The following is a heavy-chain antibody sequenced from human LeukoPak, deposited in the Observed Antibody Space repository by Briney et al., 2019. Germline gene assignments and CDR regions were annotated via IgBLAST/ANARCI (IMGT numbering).Heavy chain of an antibody. D-gene: IGHD3-16*01. CDR3: RVGDYVRVDY. CDR2: INTNTGNP. Sequence: EASVKVSCKASGYTFTSYAMNWVRQAPGQGLEWMGWINTNTGNPTYAQGFTGRFVFSLDTSVSTAYLQISSLKAEDTAVYYCRVGDYVRVDYWGQGTLVTVSS. V-gene: IGHV7-4-1*02. CDR1: GYTFTSYA. J-gene: IGHJ4*02.